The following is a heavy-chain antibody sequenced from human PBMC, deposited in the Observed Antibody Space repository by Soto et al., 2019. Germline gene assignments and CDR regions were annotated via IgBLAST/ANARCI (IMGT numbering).Heavy chain of an antibody. J-gene: IGHJ5*02. V-gene: IGHV4-30-4*08. CDR1: GGSITSVDSY. D-gene: IGHD2-8*01. Sequence: PSETLSLTCAVSGGSITSVDSYWSWIRKPPGKGLEWIGYIYYSGSTYYDPSLKSRVTISVDTSKTQFSLKLSSVTAADTAVYYCARAERGVHNWFDPWRQGTLVTVSS. CDR3: ARAERGVHNWFDP. CDR2: IYYSGST.